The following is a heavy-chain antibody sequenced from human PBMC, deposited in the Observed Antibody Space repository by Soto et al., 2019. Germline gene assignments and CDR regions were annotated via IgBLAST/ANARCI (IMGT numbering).Heavy chain of an antibody. CDR3: ATVDYGSGTPDAFDI. Sequence: GESLKISCKGSGYSFTSYWIGWVRQMPGKGLEWMGIIYPGDSDTRYSPSFQGQVTISADKSISTAYLQWSSLKASDTAMYYCATVDYGSGTPDAFDIWGQGTMVTVSS. J-gene: IGHJ3*02. CDR2: IYPGDSDT. V-gene: IGHV5-51*01. CDR1: GYSFTSYW. D-gene: IGHD3-10*01.